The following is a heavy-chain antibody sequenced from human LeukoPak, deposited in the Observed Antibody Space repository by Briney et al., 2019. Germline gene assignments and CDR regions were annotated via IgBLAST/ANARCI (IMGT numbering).Heavy chain of an antibody. CDR3: ARRTFYDDFWNGYFDC. V-gene: IGHV1-69*06. J-gene: IGHJ5*01. CDR2: IIPIFGTA. D-gene: IGHD3-3*01. Sequence: GASVKVSCKASGGTFSSYAISWVRQAPGQGLEWMGGIIPIFGTANYAQKFQGRVTITADKSTSTAYMELSSLRSEDTAVYYCARRTFYDDFWNGYFDCWGQGTLVTVSS. CDR1: GGTFSSYA.